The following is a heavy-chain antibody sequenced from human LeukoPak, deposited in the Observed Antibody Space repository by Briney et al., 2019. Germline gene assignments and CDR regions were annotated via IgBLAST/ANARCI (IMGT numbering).Heavy chain of an antibody. Sequence: ASVRVSCKASGYTFTSYDINWVRQATGQGLEWMGWMNPNSGNTGYAQKFQGRVTMTRNTSISTAYMELSSLGSEDTAVYYCARGYYDSSGVQLFDIWGQGTMVTVSS. D-gene: IGHD3-22*01. CDR2: MNPNSGNT. CDR1: GYTFTSYD. CDR3: ARGYYDSSGVQLFDI. J-gene: IGHJ3*02. V-gene: IGHV1-8*01.